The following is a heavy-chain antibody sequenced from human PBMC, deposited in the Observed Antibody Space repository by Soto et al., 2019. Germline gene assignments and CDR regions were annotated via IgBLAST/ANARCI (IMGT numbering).Heavy chain of an antibody. J-gene: IGHJ6*02. Sequence: EVQLVESGGGLVQPGGSLRLSCAASGFTLGSARMDWVRQAPGKGLEWVSYIGGSGTPIYYADSVKGRFTISKDNAQNSLYLQMNSLRAEDTAVYYCARDLMRYAMDVWGQGTTVTVSS. CDR3: ARDLMRYAMDV. CDR1: GFTLGSAR. CDR2: IGGSGTPI. D-gene: IGHD2-2*01. V-gene: IGHV3-48*03.